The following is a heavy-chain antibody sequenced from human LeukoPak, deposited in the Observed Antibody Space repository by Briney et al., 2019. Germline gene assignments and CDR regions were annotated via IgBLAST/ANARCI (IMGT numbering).Heavy chain of an antibody. J-gene: IGHJ5*02. CDR2: INPNSGGT. D-gene: IGHD3-3*01. CDR1: GYTFTGYN. Sequence: ASVKVSCKASGYTFTGYNMHWVRQAPGQGLEWMGRINPNSGGTNYAQKFQGRVTMTRDTSISTACMELSRLRSDDTAVYYCASLVLRFPGGAREFDPWGQGTLVTVSS. V-gene: IGHV1-2*06. CDR3: ASLVLRFPGGAREFDP.